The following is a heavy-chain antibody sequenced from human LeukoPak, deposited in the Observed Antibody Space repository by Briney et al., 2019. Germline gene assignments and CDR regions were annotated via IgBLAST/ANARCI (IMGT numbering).Heavy chain of an antibody. CDR1: GYSFSSYW. Sequence: GESLKISCKGLGYSFSSYWNAWVRQRPGKGLEWMGIIYPGGSETRYDPSFQGQVPISADSSTSTAYLQWSSLRASDTAMYYCARASRDGYNQNFVHWGQGTLVTVSS. J-gene: IGHJ4*02. CDR2: IYPGGSET. D-gene: IGHD5-24*01. CDR3: ARASRDGYNQNFVH. V-gene: IGHV5-51*01.